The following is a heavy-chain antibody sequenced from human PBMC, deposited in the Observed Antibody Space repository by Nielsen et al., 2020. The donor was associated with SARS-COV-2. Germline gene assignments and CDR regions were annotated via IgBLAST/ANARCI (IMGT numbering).Heavy chain of an antibody. CDR3: AKELEVCCHYMDV. CDR1: GFALSAYG. J-gene: IGHJ6*03. Sequence: GVLKISRTASGFALSAYGMDWVRQVPGRGLEWLAHIRMSDGATQYADSVRGRFTISRDNAKNSLYLQMNSLRDEDTAVYFCAKELEVCCHYMDVWGKGTTVTVSS. D-gene: IGHD5/OR15-5a*01. V-gene: IGHV3-48*02. CDR2: IRMSDGAT.